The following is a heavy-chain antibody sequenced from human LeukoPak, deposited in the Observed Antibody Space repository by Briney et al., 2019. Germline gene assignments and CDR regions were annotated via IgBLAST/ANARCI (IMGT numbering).Heavy chain of an antibody. Sequence: PSETLSLTCTVSGGPISSSYWSWIRQPPGKRLEWIGYICYSGSANYNPSLKSRVTISVDTSKNQFSLKLSSVTAADTAVYYCARGYCSGGSCLFDYWGQGTLVTVSS. CDR1: GGPISSSY. V-gene: IGHV4-59*01. J-gene: IGHJ4*02. CDR3: ARGYCSGGSCLFDY. CDR2: ICYSGSA. D-gene: IGHD2-15*01.